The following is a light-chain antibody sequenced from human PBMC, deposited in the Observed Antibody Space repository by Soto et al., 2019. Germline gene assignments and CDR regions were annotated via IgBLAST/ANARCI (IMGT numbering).Light chain of an antibody. J-gene: IGKJ4*01. CDR3: QQLNSYPLA. CDR2: AAF. CDR1: QGIRTY. Sequence: DIQLTQSPSFLSASVGDRVTITCRASQGIRTYLAWYQQKPGKAPNLLVYAAFTLQSGVPSRFSGSRSGTEFTLTVSSLQPEDFASYYCQQLNSYPLAFGGGTKVEI. V-gene: IGKV1-9*01.